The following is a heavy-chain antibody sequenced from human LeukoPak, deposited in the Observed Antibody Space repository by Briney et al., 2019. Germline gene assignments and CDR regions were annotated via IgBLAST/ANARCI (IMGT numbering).Heavy chain of an antibody. Sequence: PGGSLRLSCAASGFTVSSNYMSWVSQAPGKGLEWVSVIYSGGSTYYADSVKGRFTISRDNSKNTLYLQMNSLRAEDTAVYYCARDADPATGIAAAGSAFDIWGQGTMVTVSS. J-gene: IGHJ3*02. V-gene: IGHV3-53*01. D-gene: IGHD6-13*01. CDR2: IYSGGST. CDR1: GFTVSSNY. CDR3: ARDADPATGIAAAGSAFDI.